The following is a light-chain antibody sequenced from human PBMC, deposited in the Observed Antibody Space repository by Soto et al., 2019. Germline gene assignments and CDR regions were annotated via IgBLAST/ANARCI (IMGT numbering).Light chain of an antibody. CDR3: QQYGSSLFT. CDR1: QSVSSSY. J-gene: IGKJ3*01. V-gene: IGKV3-20*01. Sequence: EIVLTQSPGTLSLSPGERATLSCRASQSVSSSYLAWYQQKPGQAPRLLLYGASSRATGIPDRFSGSGSGTDFTLNISRLEPEDFAVYYCQQYGSSLFTFGPGTKVDIK. CDR2: GAS.